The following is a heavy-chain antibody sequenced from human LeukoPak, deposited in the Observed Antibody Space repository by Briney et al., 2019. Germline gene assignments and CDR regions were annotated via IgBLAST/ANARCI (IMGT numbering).Heavy chain of an antibody. CDR1: GFTFSSYA. CDR2: ISYDGSNK. V-gene: IGHV3-30*04. D-gene: IGHD3-16*01. J-gene: IGHJ6*03. CDR3: ATERAGERPRPLLSYYYMDV. Sequence: PGRSRRLSCAASGFTFSSYAMHWVRQAPGKGLEWVAVISYDGSNKYYADSVKGRFTISRDNSKNTLYLQMNSLRAEDTAVYYCATERAGERPRPLLSYYYMDVWGKGTTVTISS.